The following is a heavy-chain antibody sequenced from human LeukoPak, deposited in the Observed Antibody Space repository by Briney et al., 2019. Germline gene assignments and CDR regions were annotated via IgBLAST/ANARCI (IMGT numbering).Heavy chain of an antibody. J-gene: IGHJ4*02. CDR2: IYYSGST. CDR1: GGSISSSNW. D-gene: IGHD3-3*01. V-gene: IGHV4-4*02. Sequence: SGTLSLTCAVSGGSISSSNWWSWVRQPPGKGLEWIGEIYYSGSTNYNPSLKSRVTISVDKSKNQFSLKLSSVTAADTAVYYCARDSGYYDFWSGYSNFDYWGQGTLVTVSS. CDR3: ARDSGYYDFWSGYSNFDY.